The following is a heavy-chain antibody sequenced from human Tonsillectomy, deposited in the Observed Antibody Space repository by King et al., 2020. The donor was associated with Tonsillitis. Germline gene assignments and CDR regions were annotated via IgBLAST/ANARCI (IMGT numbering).Heavy chain of an antibody. V-gene: IGHV3-30-3*01. Sequence: VQLVESGGGVVQPGRSLRLSCAASGFTFSSYAMHWVRQAPGKGLEWVAVISYDGSNKYFADSVKGRFTISRDNSKNTLYLQMNSLRAEDTAVYYCARDGWWEQTNNYYYGMDVWGQGTTVTVSS. D-gene: IGHD2-15*01. CDR3: ARDGWWEQTNNYYYGMDV. CDR2: ISYDGSNK. CDR1: GFTFSSYA. J-gene: IGHJ6*02.